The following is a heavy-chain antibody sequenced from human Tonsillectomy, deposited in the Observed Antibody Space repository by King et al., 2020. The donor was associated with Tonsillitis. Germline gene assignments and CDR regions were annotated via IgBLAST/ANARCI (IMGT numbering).Heavy chain of an antibody. CDR3: AKDRGDSDGWSIFDH. Sequence: VQLVESGGGLVQPGESLRLSCAASGFTFSRYAMNWVRQAPGKGLEWVAIIHGGGRTAYYADSVKGRFTISRDYSKNTVYLQMNTLSAEDTAVYYCAKDRGDSDGWSIFDHWGQGTLVTVSS. D-gene: IGHD6-19*01. J-gene: IGHJ4*02. CDR1: GFTFSRYA. V-gene: IGHV3-23*03. CDR2: IHGGGRTA.